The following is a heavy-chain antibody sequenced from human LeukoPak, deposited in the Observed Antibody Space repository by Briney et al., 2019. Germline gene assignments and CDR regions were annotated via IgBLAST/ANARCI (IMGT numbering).Heavy chain of an antibody. CDR2: IYYSGST. D-gene: IGHD5-12*01. CDR1: GGSISSSSYY. Sequence: SETLSLTCTISGGSISSSSYYWGWIRQPPGKGLGWIGSIYYSGSTYYNPSLKSRVTISVDTSKNQFSLKLSSVTAADTAVYYCAQLSGYTYSGYGPTYYYYYYMDVWGKGTTVTVSS. J-gene: IGHJ6*03. V-gene: IGHV4-39*01. CDR3: AQLSGYTYSGYGPTYYYYYYMDV.